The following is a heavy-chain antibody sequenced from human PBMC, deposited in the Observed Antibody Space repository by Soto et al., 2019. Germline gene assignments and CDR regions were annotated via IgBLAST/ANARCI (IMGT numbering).Heavy chain of an antibody. D-gene: IGHD2-2*01. J-gene: IGHJ3*02. CDR3: TTEQYCSSNTCPGAFDM. Sequence: EVQLLESGGDLVNPGGSLRLSCAASGFTFSHVWMSWVRQAPGKGLEWVGHIKRKSDGETTDYAAPVKGRFTISRDDSINMLFLQMNSLKPEDTAVYYCTTEQYCSSNTCPGAFDMWGQGTMVTVSS. V-gene: IGHV3-15*01. CDR1: GFTFSHVW. CDR2: IKRKSDGETT.